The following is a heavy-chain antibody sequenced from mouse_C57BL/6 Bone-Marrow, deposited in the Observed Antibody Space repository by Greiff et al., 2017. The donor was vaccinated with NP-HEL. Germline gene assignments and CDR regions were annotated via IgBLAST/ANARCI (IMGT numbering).Heavy chain of an antibody. V-gene: IGHV7-3*01. Sequence: EVKLMESGGGLVQPGGSLSLSCAASGFTFTDYYMSWVRQPPGKALEWLGFIRNKANGYTTEYSSSVKGRFTISRDNSQSILYRQMNALRAEDSATYYCARSSRYYGSPWFAYWGQGTLVTVSA. D-gene: IGHD1-1*01. CDR2: IRNKANGYTT. CDR1: GFTFTDYY. CDR3: ARSSRYYGSPWFAY. J-gene: IGHJ3*01.